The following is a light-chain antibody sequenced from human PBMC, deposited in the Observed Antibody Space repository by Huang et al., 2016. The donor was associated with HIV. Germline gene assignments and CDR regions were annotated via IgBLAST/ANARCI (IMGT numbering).Light chain of an antibody. CDR2: DAS. J-gene: IGKJ4*01. Sequence: EIVLTQSPATLSLSPGDRATLSCRASQSISSPLAWYQQKPGQAPRLLIYDASNRAAGIPARFSGSGSGTDFTLTISSLEPEDFAVYYCQQRSNWPPLTFGGGTKVEIK. V-gene: IGKV3-11*01. CDR1: QSISSP. CDR3: QQRSNWPPLT.